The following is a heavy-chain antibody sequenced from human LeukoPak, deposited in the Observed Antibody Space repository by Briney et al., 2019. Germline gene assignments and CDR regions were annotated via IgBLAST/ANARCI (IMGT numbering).Heavy chain of an antibody. CDR3: AREPSGYSYGYGWFDP. Sequence: SVKVSCKASGGTFSSYAISWVRQAPGQGLEWMGRIIPILGIANYAQKFRGRVTITADKSTSTAYMELSSLRSEDTAVYYCAREPSGYSYGYGWFDPWGQGTLVTVSS. V-gene: IGHV1-69*04. J-gene: IGHJ5*02. CDR1: GGTFSSYA. D-gene: IGHD5-18*01. CDR2: IIPILGIA.